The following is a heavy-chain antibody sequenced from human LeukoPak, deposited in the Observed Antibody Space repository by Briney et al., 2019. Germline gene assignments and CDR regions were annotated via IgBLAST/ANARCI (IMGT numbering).Heavy chain of an antibody. J-gene: IGHJ6*02. V-gene: IGHV4-59*12. D-gene: IGHD6-13*01. CDR3: ARDSTSSSSWYDYYYGMDV. Sequence: SETLSLTCTVSGCSISSYYWSWIRQPPGKGLEWIGYISYSGSTNYNPSLKSRVTISVDTSKNQFSLKLSSVTAADTAVYYCARDSTSSSSWYDYYYGMDVWGQRTTVTVSS. CDR1: GCSISSYY. CDR2: ISYSGST.